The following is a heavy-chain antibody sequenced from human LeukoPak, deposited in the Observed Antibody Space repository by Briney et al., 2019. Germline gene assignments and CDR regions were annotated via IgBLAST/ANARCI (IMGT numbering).Heavy chain of an antibody. D-gene: IGHD1-26*01. Sequence: GGSLRLSCSASGFSFNKYAVHWVRQAPGKGLEYVSAVSRTGNYSYYADSVKGRFTISRDNSNNTLYLQMSSLRIEDTAIYFCVKGPSMSGNYWGQGTLVTVSS. CDR1: GFSFNKYA. CDR2: VSRTGNYS. CDR3: VKGPSMSGNY. J-gene: IGHJ4*02. V-gene: IGHV3-64D*06.